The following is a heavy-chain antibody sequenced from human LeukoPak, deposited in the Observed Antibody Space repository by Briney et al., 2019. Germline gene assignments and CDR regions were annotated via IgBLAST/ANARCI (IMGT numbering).Heavy chain of an antibody. CDR2: ISYDGSNK. CDR3: AKLSTVTLSFDY. J-gene: IGHJ4*02. CDR1: GFTFSSYV. Sequence: PGGSLRLSCAASGFTFSSYVMHGVRQAPGKGLEGGAVISYDGSNKYYADSVKGRFTISRDNSKNTLYLQMNSLRAEDTAVYYCAKLSTVTLSFDYWGQGTLVTVSS. D-gene: IGHD4-17*01. V-gene: IGHV3-30*18.